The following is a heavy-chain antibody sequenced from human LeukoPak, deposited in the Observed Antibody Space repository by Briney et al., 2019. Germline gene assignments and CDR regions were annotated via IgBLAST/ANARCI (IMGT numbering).Heavy chain of an antibody. CDR3: AREPSSIAAAGWVDY. J-gene: IGHJ4*02. D-gene: IGHD6-13*01. V-gene: IGHV4-34*01. CDR1: GGSFSGYY. CDR2: IHPSGAL. Sequence: SETLSLTCAVYGGSFSGYYWSWIRQSPGKGLEWIGEIHPSGALHYNPSLESRINISPDTSMNQFSLKMSSVTIADTAVYYCAREPSSIAAAGWVDYWGQGTLVTVSS.